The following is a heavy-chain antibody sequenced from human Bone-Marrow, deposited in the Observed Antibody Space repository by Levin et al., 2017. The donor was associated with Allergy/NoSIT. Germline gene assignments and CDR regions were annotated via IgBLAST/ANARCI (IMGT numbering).Heavy chain of an antibody. V-gene: IGHV3-21*01. Sequence: GGSLRLSCAASGFTFSSYSMNWVRQAPGKGLEWVSSISSSSSYIYYADSVKGRFTISRDNAKNSLYLQMNSLRAEDTAVYYCAGAGGSNPYYYYYMDVWGKGTTVTVSS. J-gene: IGHJ6*03. CDR1: GFTFSSYS. D-gene: IGHD6-13*01. CDR2: ISSSSSYI. CDR3: AGAGGSNPYYYYYMDV.